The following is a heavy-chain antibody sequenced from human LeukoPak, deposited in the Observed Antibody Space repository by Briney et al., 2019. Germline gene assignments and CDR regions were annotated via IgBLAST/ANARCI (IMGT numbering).Heavy chain of an antibody. CDR1: GFTFNNYE. CDR3: ARDDYGATFDAFDI. Sequence: PGGSLRLSCAASGFTFNNYEMNWVRQAQGKGLEWVSYIPSSGGTIYYADSVKGRFTMSRDNAKNSVYLQMNSLRAEDTAVYYCARDDYGATFDAFDIWGQGTMVTVSS. D-gene: IGHD4-17*01. CDR2: IPSSGGTI. V-gene: IGHV3-48*03. J-gene: IGHJ3*02.